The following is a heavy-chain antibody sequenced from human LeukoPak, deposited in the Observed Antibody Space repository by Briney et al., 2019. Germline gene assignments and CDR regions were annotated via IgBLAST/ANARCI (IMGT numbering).Heavy chain of an antibody. CDR2: MYYSSGNT. Sequence: PSETLSLTCTVSGGSISSSTYYWGWVRQPPGKGLEWIGSMYYSSGNTYYNPSLKSRVTISVDTSKNQFSLKLSSVTAADTAVYYCARGRGEGRGIAMVRGVRAPSYNWFDPWGHGTQVTVSS. D-gene: IGHD3-10*01. CDR3: ARGRGEGRGIAMVRGVRAPSYNWFDP. V-gene: IGHV4-39*07. J-gene: IGHJ5*02. CDR1: GGSISSSTYY.